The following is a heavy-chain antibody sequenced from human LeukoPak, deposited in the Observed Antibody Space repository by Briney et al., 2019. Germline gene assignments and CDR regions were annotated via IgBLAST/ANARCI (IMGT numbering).Heavy chain of an antibody. CDR2: IKKDGSGQ. CDR1: GFTLSSNW. CDR3: ARDPISGTWGKYRPHP. Sequence: PGGSLRLSCAASGFTLSSNWMSWVRQAPGKGLEWVATIKKDGSGQYYADSVMGRFTISRDNAKNSVFLQMNSLRVEDTAVYHCARDPISGTWGKYRPHPWGQGTLVTVSS. V-gene: IGHV3-7*01. D-gene: IGHD3-16*01. J-gene: IGHJ5*02.